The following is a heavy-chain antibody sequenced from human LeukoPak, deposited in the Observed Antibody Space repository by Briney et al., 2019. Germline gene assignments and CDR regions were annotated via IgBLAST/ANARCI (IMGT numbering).Heavy chain of an antibody. CDR2: IKGDGSEK. D-gene: IGHD5-24*01. Sequence: PGGSLRLSCAASGFTFSSHWMSWVRVAPGKGLEWVANIKGDGSEKWYADSVKGRFTISRDNARNSVHLQMNSLRAEDTAVYHCARDEYRSRWLHPWGQGTLVTVTS. J-gene: IGHJ5*02. CDR1: GFTFSSHW. V-gene: IGHV3-7*01. CDR3: ARDEYRSRWLHP.